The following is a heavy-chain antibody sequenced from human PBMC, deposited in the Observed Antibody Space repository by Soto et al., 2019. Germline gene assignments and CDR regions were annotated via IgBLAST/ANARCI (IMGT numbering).Heavy chain of an antibody. D-gene: IGHD4-17*01. CDR3: AIIGMPTVTRAFDY. V-gene: IGHV1-24*01. Sequence: GASVKVSCKVSGYTLTELSMHWVRQAPGKGLEWMGGFDPEDGETIYAQKFQGRVTMTRNTSISTAYMELSSLRSEDTAVYYCAIIGMPTVTRAFDYWGQGTLVTVSS. J-gene: IGHJ4*02. CDR2: FDPEDGET. CDR1: GYTLTELS.